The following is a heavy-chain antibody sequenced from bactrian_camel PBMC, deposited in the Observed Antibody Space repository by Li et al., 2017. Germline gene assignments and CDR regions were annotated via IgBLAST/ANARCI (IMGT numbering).Heavy chain of an antibody. V-gene: IGHV3S40*01. D-gene: IGHD2*01. Sequence: VQLVESGGGSVQPGGSLRLSCDASGYDNSNAYMAWFRQAPGKEREGVAAIFSGGSNTYYSTSVKGRFTISQDNANNTMYLQMNSLTLEDTAMYYCAADFGPYCSGSYLARRANFEGQGTQVTVS. CDR2: IFSGGSNT. J-gene: IGHJ4*01. CDR1: GYDNSNAY.